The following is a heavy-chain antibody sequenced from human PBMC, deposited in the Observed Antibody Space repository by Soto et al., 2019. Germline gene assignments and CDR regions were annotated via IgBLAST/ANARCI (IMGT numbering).Heavy chain of an antibody. CDR1: GFPFSSYW. V-gene: IGHV3-74*01. J-gene: IGHJ4*02. CDR3: VRDDIGPEIAY. D-gene: IGHD2-21*01. CDR2: INSDGSST. Sequence: GGSLRLCCAASGFPFSSYWMHWVRQAPGKGLVWVSHINSDGSSTTYADSVKGRFTISRDNAKNTLYLQMNSLRAEDTAVYYCVRDDIGPEIAYGALGTPVPV.